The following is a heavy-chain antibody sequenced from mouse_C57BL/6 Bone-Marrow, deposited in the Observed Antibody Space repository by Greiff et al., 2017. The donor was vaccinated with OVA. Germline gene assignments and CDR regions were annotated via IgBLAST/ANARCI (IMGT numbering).Heavy chain of an antibody. CDR1: GYTFTSYW. D-gene: IGHD2-3*01. Sequence: QVQLKQPGAELVKPGASVKVSCKASGYTFTSYWMHWVKQRPGQGLEWIGRIHPSDSDTNYNQKFKGKATLTVDKSSSTAYMQLSSLTSEDSAVYYCAIAPEPRWLLRSWSQGTTLTVSS. J-gene: IGHJ2*01. V-gene: IGHV1-74*01. CDR2: IHPSDSDT. CDR3: AIAPEPRWLLRS.